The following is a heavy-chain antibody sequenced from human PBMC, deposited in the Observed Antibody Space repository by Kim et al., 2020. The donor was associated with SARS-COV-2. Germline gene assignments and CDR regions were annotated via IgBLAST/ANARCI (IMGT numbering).Heavy chain of an antibody. Sequence: SETLSLTCTVSDFSVASGYYWAWIRQPPGKGLEWIGSIYHSGTTYYTPSLKSRLTMSVDTSKNHFSLKLTSVTAADTAIYYCARAKSTVWLVKFGAFDSWGQGTLVTVSS. J-gene: IGHJ5*01. D-gene: IGHD6-19*01. V-gene: IGHV4-38-2*02. CDR2: IYHSGTT. CDR3: ARAKSTVWLVKFGAFDS. CDR1: DFSVASGYY.